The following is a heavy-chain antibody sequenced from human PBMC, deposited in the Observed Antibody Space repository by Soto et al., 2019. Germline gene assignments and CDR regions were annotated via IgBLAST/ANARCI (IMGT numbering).Heavy chain of an antibody. CDR2: INPSDGST. CDR1: GYTFTSYY. CDR3: ARVYCGGDCYMSL. V-gene: IGHV1-46*01. J-gene: IGHJ4*02. Sequence: ASVKVSCKASGYTFTSYYMHWVRQAPGQGLEWMGIINPSDGSTTYAQKFQGRVTITRDTSASTAYMELSSLRSEDTAVYYGARVYCGGDCYMSLWGQGTLVTVSS. D-gene: IGHD2-21*02.